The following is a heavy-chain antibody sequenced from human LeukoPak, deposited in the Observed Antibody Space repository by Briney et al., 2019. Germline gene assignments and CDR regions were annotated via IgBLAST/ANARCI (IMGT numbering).Heavy chain of an antibody. J-gene: IGHJ4*02. D-gene: IGHD3-22*01. CDR2: IYYSGST. Sequence: SETLSLTCTVSGGSISSSGYYWAWIRQPPGKGLEWIGSIYYSGSTNYNPSLKSRVTISVDTSKNQFSLKLSSVTAADTAMYYCARDSYDSSGNYRSFDYWGQGTQVTVSS. CDR3: ARDSYDSSGNYRSFDY. CDR1: GGSISSSGYY. V-gene: IGHV4-39*07.